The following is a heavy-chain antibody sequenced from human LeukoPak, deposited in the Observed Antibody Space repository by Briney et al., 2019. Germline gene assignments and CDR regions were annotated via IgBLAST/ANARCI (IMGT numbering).Heavy chain of an antibody. CDR3: ARDLSYCGGDCYSIGFDY. CDR1: GYTFTSYG. Sequence: ASVKVSCKASGYTFTSYGISWVRQAPGQGLEWMGWISAYNGNTNYAQKLQGRVTMTTDTSTSTAYMELRSLRSDDTAVYYCARDLSYCGGDCYSIGFDYWGQGTLVTVSS. D-gene: IGHD2-21*02. J-gene: IGHJ4*02. CDR2: ISAYNGNT. V-gene: IGHV1-18*01.